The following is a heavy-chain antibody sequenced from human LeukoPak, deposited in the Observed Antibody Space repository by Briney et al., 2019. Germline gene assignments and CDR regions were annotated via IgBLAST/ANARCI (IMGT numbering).Heavy chain of an antibody. Sequence: SETLSLTCTVSGDSVSSGNYFWRWIRQPPAKGLERIGYVYYSGSTKYHPSPKRRLPISVDTSKNSLYLKLSSVTPADPALYYWAASYISGFPEIDYWGQGTLVTVSS. J-gene: IGHJ4*02. D-gene: IGHD6-19*01. V-gene: IGHV4-61*01. CDR2: VYYSGST. CDR1: GDSVSSGNYF. CDR3: AASYISGFPEIDY.